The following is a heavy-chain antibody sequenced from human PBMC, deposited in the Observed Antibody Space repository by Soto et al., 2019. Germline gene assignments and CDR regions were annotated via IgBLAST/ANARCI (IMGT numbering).Heavy chain of an antibody. Sequence: ASLKVSCKASGYTFTGYYMHWVRQAPGQGLEWMGWINPNSGGTNYAQKFQGRVTMTRDTSISTAYMELSRLRSDDTAVYYCARAGGYGLYYFDYWGQGTLVTVSS. J-gene: IGHJ4*02. CDR1: GYTFTGYY. V-gene: IGHV1-2*02. CDR2: INPNSGGT. CDR3: ARAGGYGLYYFDY. D-gene: IGHD5-12*01.